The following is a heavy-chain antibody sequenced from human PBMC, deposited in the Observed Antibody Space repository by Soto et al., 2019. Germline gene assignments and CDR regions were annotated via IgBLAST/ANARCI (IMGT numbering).Heavy chain of an antibody. CDR3: ARSVTAMGYYYNYMDV. D-gene: IGHD5-18*01. Sequence: PSETLSLTCTVSGGSVSSGTYYWNWIRQPPGKGLEWIGYIYYSGNTNYNPSLKSRVPISVDTSKNQFSLRLSSVTAADTAVYYCARSVTAMGYYYNYMDVWGKGTTVTVSS. CDR2: IYYSGNT. V-gene: IGHV4-61*01. CDR1: GGSVSSGTYY. J-gene: IGHJ6*03.